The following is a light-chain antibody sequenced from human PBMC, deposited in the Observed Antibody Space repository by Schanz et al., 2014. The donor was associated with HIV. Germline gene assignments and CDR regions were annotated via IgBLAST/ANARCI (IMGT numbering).Light chain of an antibody. V-gene: IGLV1-40*01. CDR1: RSNIGTGFD. J-gene: IGLJ3*02. CDR3: SSYAATSNVL. Sequence: QSVLTQPPSVSGAPGQRVTISCTGTRSNIGTGFDVHWYQLLPGTAPKVLIFANTHRPSGVPDRFSGSKSGTSASLAITGLQAEDEADYYCSSYAATSNVLFGGGTKLT. CDR2: ANT.